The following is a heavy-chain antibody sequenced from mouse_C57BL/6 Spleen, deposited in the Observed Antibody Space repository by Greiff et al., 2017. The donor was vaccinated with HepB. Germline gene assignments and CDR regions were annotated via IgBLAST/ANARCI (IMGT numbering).Heavy chain of an antibody. CDR2: ISYDGSN. V-gene: IGHV3-6*01. Sequence: EVQLQESGPGLVKPSQSLSLTCSVTGYSITSGYYWNWIRQFPGNKLEWMGYISYDGSNNYNPSLKNRISITRDTSKNQFFLKLNSVTTEDTATYYCASGYSNYAEVYFDYWGQGTTLTVSS. J-gene: IGHJ2*01. D-gene: IGHD2-5*01. CDR3: ASGYSNYAEVYFDY. CDR1: GYSITSGYY.